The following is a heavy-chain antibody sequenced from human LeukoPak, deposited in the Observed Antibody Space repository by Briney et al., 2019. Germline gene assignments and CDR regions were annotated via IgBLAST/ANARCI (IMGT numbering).Heavy chain of an antibody. D-gene: IGHD3-10*01. CDR2: VSAYNGNT. V-gene: IGHV1-18*01. CDR3: ARSYYYGSGTPKWFDP. J-gene: IGHJ5*02. CDR1: GYTFTSYG. Sequence: ASVKVSCKASGYTFTSYGISWVRQAPGQGLEWTGWVSAYNGNTNYAQKLQGRVTMTTDTSTSTAYMELRSLRSDYTAVYYCARSYYYGSGTPKWFDPWGQGTLVTVSS.